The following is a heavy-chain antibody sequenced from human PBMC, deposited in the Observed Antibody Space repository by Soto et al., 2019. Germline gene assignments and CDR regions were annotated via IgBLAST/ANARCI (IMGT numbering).Heavy chain of an antibody. CDR2: INHSGST. CDR3: ARDGYSGYDFFDY. J-gene: IGHJ4*02. CDR1: GGSFSGYY. V-gene: IGHV4-34*01. D-gene: IGHD5-12*01. Sequence: QVQLQQWGAGLLKPSETLSLTCAVYGGSFSGYYWSWIRQPPGKGLEWIGEINHSGSTNYNPSLKSRVTISVDTSKNQFSLKLSSVTAADTAVYYCARDGYSGYDFFDYWGQGTLVTVSS.